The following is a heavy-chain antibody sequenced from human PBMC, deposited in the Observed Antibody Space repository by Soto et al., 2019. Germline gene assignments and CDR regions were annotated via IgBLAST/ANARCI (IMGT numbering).Heavy chain of an antibody. CDR2: INHSGST. CDR3: GGVKINCSSTSCSGYWFDP. J-gene: IGHJ5*02. V-gene: IGHV4-34*01. D-gene: IGHD2-2*01. CDR1: GGSFSGYY. Sequence: SETLSLTCAVYGGSFSGYYWSWIRQPPGKGLEWIGEINHSGSTNYNPSLKSRVTISVDTSKNQFSLKLSSVTAADTAVYYCGGVKINCSSTSCSGYWFDPWGQGTLVTVSS.